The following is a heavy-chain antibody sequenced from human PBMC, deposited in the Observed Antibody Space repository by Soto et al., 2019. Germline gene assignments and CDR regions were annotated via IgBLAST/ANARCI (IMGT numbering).Heavy chain of an antibody. D-gene: IGHD2-21*02. CDR1: GYTFTSYG. Sequence: GXSVKVSFNASGYTFTSYGISLVRHSPGQGLEWMGGIIPIFGTANYAQKFQGRVTITADESTSTAYMELSSLRSEDTALYYCARDGQDCGGDCYSYYYMDVWGKGTTVTVSS. CDR3: ARDGQDCGGDCYSYYYMDV. CDR2: IIPIFGTA. V-gene: IGHV1-69*01. J-gene: IGHJ6*03.